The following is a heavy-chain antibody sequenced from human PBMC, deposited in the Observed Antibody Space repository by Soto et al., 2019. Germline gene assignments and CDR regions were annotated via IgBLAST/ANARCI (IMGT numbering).Heavy chain of an antibody. Sequence: SETLSLTCTVSGGSISSYYWSWIRQPPGKGLEWIGYIYNSGRTNYNPSLKSRVTISVDTSKNQFSLKLSSVTAADTAAYYCAYFDWLPYWGQGTLVTVSS. J-gene: IGHJ4*02. V-gene: IGHV4-59*08. CDR3: AYFDWLPY. CDR1: GGSISSYY. D-gene: IGHD3-9*01. CDR2: IYNSGRT.